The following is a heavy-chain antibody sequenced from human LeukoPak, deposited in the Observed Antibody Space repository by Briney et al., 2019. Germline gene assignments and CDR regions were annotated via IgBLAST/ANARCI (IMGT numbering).Heavy chain of an antibody. D-gene: IGHD3-22*01. J-gene: IGHJ4*02. CDR2: INSNTGNP. CDR1: GYTFTNYA. Sequence: ASVKVSCKASGYTFTNYAMNWVRQAPGQGLKWMGWINSNTGNPTYAQGFTGRFVFSLDTSVSTAYLQISSLKAADTAVYYCALHYYDSSGYYNNYWGQGTLVTVSS. CDR3: ALHYYDSSGYYNNY. V-gene: IGHV7-4-1*02.